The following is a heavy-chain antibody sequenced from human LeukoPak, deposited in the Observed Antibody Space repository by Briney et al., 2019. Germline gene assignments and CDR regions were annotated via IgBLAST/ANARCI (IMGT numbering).Heavy chain of an antibody. CDR2: IYYSGST. CDR3: AREYSSSSAFDY. D-gene: IGHD6-6*01. CDR1: GGSFSGYY. J-gene: IGHJ4*02. V-gene: IGHV4-34*01. Sequence: SETLSLTCAVYGGSFSGYYWSWIRQPPGKGLEWIGSIYYSGSTYYNPSLKSRVTISVDTSKNQFSLKLSSVTAADTAVYYCAREYSSSSAFDYWGQGTLVTVSS.